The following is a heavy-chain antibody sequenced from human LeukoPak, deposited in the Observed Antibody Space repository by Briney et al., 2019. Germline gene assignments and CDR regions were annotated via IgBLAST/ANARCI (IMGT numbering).Heavy chain of an antibody. J-gene: IGHJ4*02. D-gene: IGHD6-13*01. CDR2: IYSGGFT. V-gene: IGHV3-53*01. CDR3: ASASGVGAAGRLDN. Sequence: GGSLRLSCAVSGFTVSNPYMSWVRQAPGKGLEWVSVIYSGGFTNYRDSVRGRFTISRDNSKNTLYLQMHSLRAEDTAVCYCASASGVGAAGRLDNWGLGTLVTVSS. CDR1: GFTVSNPY.